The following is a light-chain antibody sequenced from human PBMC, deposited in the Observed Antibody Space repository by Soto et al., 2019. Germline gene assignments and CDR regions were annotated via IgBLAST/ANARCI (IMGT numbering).Light chain of an antibody. CDR3: LQDYTYPWT. Sequence: IPMTQSPSSLSASVRDRVTITCRASQDIGNDLGWYQQKPGKAPNPLIYAASSLRSGVPSRFSGSGSGTHFTLTINSLQAEDSATYFCLQDYTYPWTFGQGTKVEIK. V-gene: IGKV1-6*02. J-gene: IGKJ1*01. CDR1: QDIGND. CDR2: AAS.